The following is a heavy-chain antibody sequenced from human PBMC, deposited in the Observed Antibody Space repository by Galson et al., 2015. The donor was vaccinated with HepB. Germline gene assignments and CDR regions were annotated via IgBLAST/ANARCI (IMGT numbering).Heavy chain of an antibody. J-gene: IGHJ4*02. CDR2: INTNTGNP. D-gene: IGHD6-13*01. CDR3: ARDGSSSWYGPLHYLDS. Sequence: SVKVSCKASGYSFSSYVMNWVRQAPGQGLEWMGWINTNTGNPTYAQGFTGRFVFSLDTSVSTAYLQISGLKAEDTAVYYCARDGSSSWYGPLHYLDSWGQGTVVTVSS. CDR1: GYSFSSYV. V-gene: IGHV7-4-1*02.